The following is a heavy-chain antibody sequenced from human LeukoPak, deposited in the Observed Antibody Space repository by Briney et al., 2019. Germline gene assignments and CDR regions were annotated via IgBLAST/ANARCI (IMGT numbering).Heavy chain of an antibody. CDR3: ARPQCSGGSCYEFDP. CDR1: GYSFTSYW. CDR2: IYPGDSDT. V-gene: IGHV5-51*01. Sequence: GESLKISCKGSGYSFTSYWIGWVRQMPGKGVEWMGIIYPGDSDTRYSPSFQGQVTISADKSISTAYLQWSSLKAADTAMYYCARPQCSGGSCYEFDPWGQGTLVTVSS. D-gene: IGHD2-15*01. J-gene: IGHJ5*02.